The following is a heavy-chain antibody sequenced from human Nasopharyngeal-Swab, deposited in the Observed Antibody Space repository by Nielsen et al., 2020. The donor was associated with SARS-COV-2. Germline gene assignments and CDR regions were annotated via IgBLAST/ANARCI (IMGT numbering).Heavy chain of an antibody. D-gene: IGHD2-2*01. J-gene: IGHJ4*02. CDR3: ARGLTDIVVVPAASYYFDY. Sequence: SETLSLTCTVSGGSISSYYWSWIRQPPGKGLEWIGYIYYSVSTNYNPSLKSRVTISVDTSKNQFSLNLSSVTAADTAVYYCARGLTDIVVVPAASYYFDYWGQGTPVTVSS. V-gene: IGHV4-59*01. CDR2: IYYSVST. CDR1: GGSISSYY.